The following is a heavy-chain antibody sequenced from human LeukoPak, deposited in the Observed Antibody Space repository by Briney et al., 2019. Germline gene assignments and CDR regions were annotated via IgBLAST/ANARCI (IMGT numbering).Heavy chain of an antibody. Sequence: ASVKVSCKSSGYTSRTYGISWMRQAPGQGLEWMGWISSHNDNTNYAQKFHGRLTMTTDTSTSTAYMELRSLRSDDTGVYYCARGGPGSNGTTARFDPWGQGTLVTVSS. CDR3: ARGGPGSNGTTARFDP. J-gene: IGHJ5*02. D-gene: IGHD1-1*01. CDR2: ISSHNDNT. CDR1: GYTSRTYG. V-gene: IGHV1-18*01.